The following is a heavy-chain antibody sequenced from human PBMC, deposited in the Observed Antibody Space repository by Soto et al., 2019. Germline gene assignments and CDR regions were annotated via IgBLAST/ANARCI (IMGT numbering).Heavy chain of an antibody. Sequence: SETLSLTCTVSGGSISSGGYYWSWIRQHPGKGLEWIGYIYYGGSTYYNPSLKSRVTISVDTSKNQFSLKLSPVTAADTPVHYGARDANHGMDVLEQGTTGVVST. CDR3: ARDANHGMDV. V-gene: IGHV4-31*03. J-gene: IGHJ6*01. CDR2: IYYGGST. CDR1: GGSISSGGYY.